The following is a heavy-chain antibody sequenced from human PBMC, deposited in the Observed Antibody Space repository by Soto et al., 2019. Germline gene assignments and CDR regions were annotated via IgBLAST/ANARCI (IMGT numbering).Heavy chain of an antibody. CDR1: GFTFSSYW. V-gene: IGHV3-74*01. CDR3: AREFHSGYYFNFEC. D-gene: IGHD3-22*01. CDR2: INSDGSST. Sequence: GGSLRLSCAASGFTFSSYWMHLVRQAPGKGLVWVSRINSDGSSTSYADSVKGRFTISRDNAKNTLYLQMNSLRAEDTAVYYCAREFHSGYYFNFECWGEGTLVTVSS. J-gene: IGHJ4*02.